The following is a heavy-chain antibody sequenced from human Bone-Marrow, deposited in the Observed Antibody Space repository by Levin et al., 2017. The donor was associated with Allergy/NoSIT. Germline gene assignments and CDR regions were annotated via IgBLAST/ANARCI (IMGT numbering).Heavy chain of an antibody. CDR3: ARNGYYYDSSGYPYYHFDY. CDR1: GGSISSGDYY. CDR2: IYYSGST. D-gene: IGHD3-22*01. V-gene: IGHV4-30-4*01. J-gene: IGHJ4*02. Sequence: SETLSLTCTVSGGSISSGDYYWSWIRQPPGKGLEWIGYIYYSGSTYYNPSLKSRVTISVDTSKNQFSLKLSSVTAADTAVYYCARNGYYYDSSGYPYYHFDYWGQGTLVTVSS.